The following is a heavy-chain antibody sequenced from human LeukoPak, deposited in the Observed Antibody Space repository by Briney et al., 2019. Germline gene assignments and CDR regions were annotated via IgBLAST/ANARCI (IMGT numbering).Heavy chain of an antibody. CDR3: AKVQDYDILTGYYIAGGHLDY. Sequence: GGSLRLSCAASGFTFSTYAMSWVRQAPGKGLEWVSSISGSGGSTYYADSVKGRFTISRDNSKNTLYLQMNSLRAEDTAIYYCAKVQDYDILTGYYIAGGHLDYWGQGTLVTVTS. CDR1: GFTFSTYA. CDR2: ISGSGGST. V-gene: IGHV3-23*01. J-gene: IGHJ4*02. D-gene: IGHD3-9*01.